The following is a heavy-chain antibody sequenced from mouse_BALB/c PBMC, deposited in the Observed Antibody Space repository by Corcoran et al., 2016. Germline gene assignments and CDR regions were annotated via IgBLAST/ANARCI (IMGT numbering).Heavy chain of an antibody. Sequence: EVQLQQFGAELVKPGASVKISCKASGYTFTDYNMDWVKQSHGNSLEWIGEINPNYDSTTYNHKFKGKATLTVDKSSSTAYMELCSLTSEDTAVYYCARSGGWSFDYWGQGTTLTVSS. CDR1: GYTFTDYN. CDR3: ARSGGWSFDY. CDR2: INPNYDST. V-gene: IGHV1-18*01. J-gene: IGHJ2*01. D-gene: IGHD2-3*01.